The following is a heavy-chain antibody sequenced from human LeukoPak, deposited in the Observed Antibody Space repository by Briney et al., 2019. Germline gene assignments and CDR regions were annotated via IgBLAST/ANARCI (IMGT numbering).Heavy chain of an antibody. J-gene: IGHJ4*02. CDR1: GGTFSSYA. CDR3: ARDNDFWSGSLDY. Sequence: SVKVSCKASGGTFSSYAISWVRQAPGQGLEWMGGIIPIFGTANYAQKFQGRVTITTDESTSTAYMELSSLRSEDTAVYYCARDNDFWSGSLDYWGQGTLVTVSS. V-gene: IGHV1-69*05. D-gene: IGHD3-3*01. CDR2: IIPIFGTA.